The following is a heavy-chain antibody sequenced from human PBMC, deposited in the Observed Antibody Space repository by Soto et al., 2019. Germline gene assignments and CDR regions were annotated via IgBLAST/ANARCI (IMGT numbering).Heavy chain of an antibody. J-gene: IGHJ5*02. V-gene: IGHV4-31*03. D-gene: IGHD6-13*01. CDR1: GGSISGEGYY. CDR3: ARAWTATAGWANWFDR. Sequence: QVQLQESGPGLVEPSQTLSLTCTVSGGSISGEGYYWSWIRQYSGRGLEWIGYIHYSGSTYSNPSLKSRFTISVATSKTQVFLKLTSVTAADTAVYYCARAWTATAGWANWFDRWGQGTLVTVSS. CDR2: IHYSGST.